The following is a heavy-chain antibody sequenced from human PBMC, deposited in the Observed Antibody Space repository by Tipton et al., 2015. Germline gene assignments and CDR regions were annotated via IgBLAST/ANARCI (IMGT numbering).Heavy chain of an antibody. D-gene: IGHD2-15*01. CDR3: AREVRHCAGGSCYSLDH. Sequence: TLSLTCTVSGGSLRSASFYWGWIRQPPGKGLEWIGNTYDSGRTSYNPSLRSRFTISADVSQNQCSLRLSSVTAADTAVYYCAREVRHCAGGSCYSLDHWGQGALVTVSS. V-gene: IGHV4-39*02. CDR2: TYDSGRT. CDR1: GGSLRSASFY. J-gene: IGHJ4*02.